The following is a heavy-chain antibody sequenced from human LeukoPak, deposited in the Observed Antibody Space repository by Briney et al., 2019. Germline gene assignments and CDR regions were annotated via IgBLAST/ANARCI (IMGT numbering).Heavy chain of an antibody. Sequence: ASVKVSCKASGYTFSNYYMHWVRQAPGQGLEWMGIIDPSGGSTTYAQKFQGRVTMTRDTSTSTVYMELTSLRSEDTAMYYCARDWGIQQWPPSYFDYWGQGTLVTVSS. J-gene: IGHJ4*02. V-gene: IGHV1-46*01. CDR2: IDPSGGST. CDR3: ARDWGIQQWPPSYFDY. D-gene: IGHD5-18*01. CDR1: GYTFSNYY.